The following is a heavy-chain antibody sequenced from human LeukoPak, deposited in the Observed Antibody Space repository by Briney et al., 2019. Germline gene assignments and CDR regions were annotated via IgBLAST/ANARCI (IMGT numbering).Heavy chain of an antibody. CDR2: ISAYSGNR. V-gene: IGHV1-18*04. Sequence: GASVKVSCKASGYTFTGYYMHWVRQAPGQGLEWMGWISAYSGNRNYAQKFQGRVTMTTDTSTSTAYMELRNLRSDDTAVCYCARDLGHYGHWFDYWGQGTLVTVSS. CDR1: GYTFTGYY. CDR3: ARDLGHYGHWFDY. D-gene: IGHD3-10*01. J-gene: IGHJ4*02.